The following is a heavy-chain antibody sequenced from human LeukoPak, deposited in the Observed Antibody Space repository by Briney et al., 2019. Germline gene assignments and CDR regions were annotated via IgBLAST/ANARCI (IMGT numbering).Heavy chain of an antibody. CDR2: IQQDGSGK. CDR3: ARVSHLWSGVDY. Sequence: GGSLRLSCAASGFTFSTYWMSWVRQAPGKGLEWVANIQQDGSGKYYVDSVKGRFTISRDNAKNSLYLQMNSLTAEDTAVYYCARVSHLWSGVDYWGRGTLVTVSS. D-gene: IGHD3-3*02. J-gene: IGHJ4*02. CDR1: GFTFSTYW. V-gene: IGHV3-7*01.